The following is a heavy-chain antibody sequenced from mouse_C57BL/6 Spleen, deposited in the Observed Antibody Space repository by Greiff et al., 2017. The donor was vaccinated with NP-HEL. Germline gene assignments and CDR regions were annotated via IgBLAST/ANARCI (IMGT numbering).Heavy chain of an antibody. V-gene: IGHV1-22*01. Sequence: EVQLQQSGPELVKPGASVKMSCKASGYTFTDYNMHWVKQSHGKSLEWIGYINPNNGGTSYNQKFKGKATLTVNKSSSTAYMELRSLTSEDSAVYCCAGGNHGRFAYWGQGTLVTVSA. CDR2: INPNNGGT. J-gene: IGHJ3*01. D-gene: IGHD2-1*01. CDR1: GYTFTDYN. CDR3: AGGNHGRFAY.